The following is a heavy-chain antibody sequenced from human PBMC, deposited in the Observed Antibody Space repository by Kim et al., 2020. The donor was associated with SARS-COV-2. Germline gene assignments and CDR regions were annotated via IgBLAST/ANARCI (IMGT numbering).Heavy chain of an antibody. CDR2: INHSGST. CDR1: GGSFSGYY. J-gene: IGHJ4*02. Sequence: SETLSLTCAVYGGSFSGYYWSWIRQPPGKGLEWIGEINHSGSTNYNPSLKSRVTISVDTSKNQFSLKLSSVTAADTAVYYCARALTIFGVVIPSPVAYWGQGTLVTVSS. V-gene: IGHV4-34*01. CDR3: ARALTIFGVVIPSPVAY. D-gene: IGHD3-3*01.